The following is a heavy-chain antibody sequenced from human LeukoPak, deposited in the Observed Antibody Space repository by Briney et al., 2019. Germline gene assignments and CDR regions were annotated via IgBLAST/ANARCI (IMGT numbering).Heavy chain of an antibody. CDR2: ISYDGSNK. Sequence: GGSLRLPCAASGFTFSSYAMHWVRQAPGKGLEWVAVISYDGSNKYYADSVKGRFTISRDNSKNTLYLQMNSLRAEDTAVYYCASLAGTIKRSFDYWGQGALVTVSS. V-gene: IGHV3-30*04. D-gene: IGHD1-14*01. CDR3: ASLAGTIKRSFDY. J-gene: IGHJ4*02. CDR1: GFTFSSYA.